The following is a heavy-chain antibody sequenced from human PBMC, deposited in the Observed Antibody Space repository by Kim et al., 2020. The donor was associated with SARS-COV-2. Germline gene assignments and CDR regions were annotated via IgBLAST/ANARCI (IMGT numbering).Heavy chain of an antibody. CDR3: ARGTNDAAGTRLNYFDY. Sequence: LKSRVTISVDTSKNQFSLKLSSVTAAETAVYYCARGTNDAAGTRLNYFDYWGQGTLVTVSS. D-gene: IGHD6-13*01. J-gene: IGHJ4*02. V-gene: IGHV4-34*01.